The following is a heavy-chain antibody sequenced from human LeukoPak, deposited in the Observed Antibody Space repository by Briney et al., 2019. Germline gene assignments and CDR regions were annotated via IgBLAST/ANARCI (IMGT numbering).Heavy chain of an antibody. CDR1: GYTFTGYY. CDR3: ARDPDIVATISGY. CDR2: INPNSGGT. Sequence: ASVKVSCKASGYTFTGYYMHWVRQAPGQGLEWMGWINPNSGGTNYAQKFQGRVTMTRDTSVSTAYMELSRLRSDDTAVYYCARDPDIVATISGYWGQGTPVTVSS. D-gene: IGHD5-12*01. V-gene: IGHV1-2*02. J-gene: IGHJ4*02.